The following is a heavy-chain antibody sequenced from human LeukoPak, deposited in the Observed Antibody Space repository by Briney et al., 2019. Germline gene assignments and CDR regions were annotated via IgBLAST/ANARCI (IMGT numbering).Heavy chain of an antibody. CDR3: ARDHCSSTSCYPRYGMDV. CDR2: IIPIFGTA. D-gene: IGHD2-2*01. Sequence: ASVKVSCKASGGTFSSYAISWVRQAPGQGLEWMGGIIPIFGTANYAQKFQGRVTITADESTSTAYMELGSLRSEDTAVYYCARDHCSSTSCYPRYGMDVWGQGTTVTVSS. J-gene: IGHJ6*02. V-gene: IGHV1-69*13. CDR1: GGTFSSYA.